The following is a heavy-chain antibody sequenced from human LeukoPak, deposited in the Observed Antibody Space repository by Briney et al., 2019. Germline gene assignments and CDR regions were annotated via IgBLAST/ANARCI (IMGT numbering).Heavy chain of an antibody. CDR3: ARGRVLYSGYVRGWFDP. D-gene: IGHD5-12*01. V-gene: IGHV1-2*02. Sequence: GASVKVSCKASGYTFTGYYMHWVRQAPGQGLEWMGWINPNSGGTNYAQKFQGRVTMTRDTSISTAYMELSRLRSDDTAVYYCARGRVLYSGYVRGWFDPWGQGTLVTVSS. J-gene: IGHJ5*02. CDR2: INPNSGGT. CDR1: GYTFTGYY.